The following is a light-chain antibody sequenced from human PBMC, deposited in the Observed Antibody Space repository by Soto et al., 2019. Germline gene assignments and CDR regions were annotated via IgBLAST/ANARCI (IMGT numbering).Light chain of an antibody. V-gene: IGKV3-20*01. CDR2: GAS. J-gene: IGKJ1*01. CDR3: QYYDSFRT. CDR1: QSVSSSY. Sequence: EIVLTQSPGTLSLSTGERATLSCRASQSVSSSYLTWYQQKGGQAPRLLIYGASGRATGVPDRFSGSGSGTDFTLTISRLEPEDFAVYFCQYYDSFRTFGQGTKVDIK.